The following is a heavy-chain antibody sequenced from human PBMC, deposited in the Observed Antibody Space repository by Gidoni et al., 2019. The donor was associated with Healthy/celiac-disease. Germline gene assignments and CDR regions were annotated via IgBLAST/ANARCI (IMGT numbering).Heavy chain of an antibody. D-gene: IGHD3-22*01. CDR2: IYPGDAET. CDR3: ARHYLPSEFTTGPFDP. CDR1: GYSVTSHW. V-gene: IGHV5-51*01. Sequence: EVQLVQSGAEVKKPGESLKISGPGSGYSVTSHWIGWVRQMPGKGLGWMGIIYPGDAETRYAPTVQGQVTISADKSISTAYLQWSSLKASDTAMYYCARHYLPSEFTTGPFDPWGQGTLVTVSS. J-gene: IGHJ5*02.